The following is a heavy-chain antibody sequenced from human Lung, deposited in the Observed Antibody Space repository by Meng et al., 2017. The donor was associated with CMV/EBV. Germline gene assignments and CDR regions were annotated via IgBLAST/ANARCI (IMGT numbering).Heavy chain of an antibody. J-gene: IGHJ4*02. CDR2: VYYTGRA. CDR1: GGSISSGDYY. CDR3: AKQGARSVETTMVPYGEFAY. D-gene: IGHD5-18*01. V-gene: IGHV4-39*01. Sequence: SXTLSLXCIVSGGSISSGDYYWGWIRQSPGKALEWIRSVYYTGRADYSPSLKNRVTISVDTSRNQFSLNLHSVTAADTALYYCAKQGARSVETTMVPYGEFAYWXRGAGVTVSS.